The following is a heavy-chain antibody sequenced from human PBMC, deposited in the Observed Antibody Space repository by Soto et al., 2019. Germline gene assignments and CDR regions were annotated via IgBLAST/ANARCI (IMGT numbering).Heavy chain of an antibody. J-gene: IGHJ4*02. Sequence: GGSLRLSCAASGFTFSSYSMNWVRQAPGKGLEWVPYISSRTSTIYYADSVKGRFTMSRDNAKNSLYLQMNSLRDEDTAVYYCARWNWNEQMYYFDYWGQGTLVTVSS. CDR3: ARWNWNEQMYYFDY. CDR2: ISSRTSTI. D-gene: IGHD1-1*01. V-gene: IGHV3-48*02. CDR1: GFTFSSYS.